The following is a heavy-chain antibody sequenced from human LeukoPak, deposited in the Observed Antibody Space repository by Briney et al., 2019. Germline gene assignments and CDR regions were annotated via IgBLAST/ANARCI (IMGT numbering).Heavy chain of an antibody. J-gene: IGHJ6*02. CDR3: ARLLHYYVAIDV. D-gene: IGHD3-16*01. Sequence: GSLRLSSEASGFTFIAYAMTCVRQAPGKGLEWVSSIGSDNKPHYSESVKGRFAISRDNSKSMLFLQLNSLRAEDTALYYCARLLHYYVAIDVWGQGTTVTVSS. CDR1: GFTFIAYA. V-gene: IGHV3-23*05. CDR2: IGSDNKP.